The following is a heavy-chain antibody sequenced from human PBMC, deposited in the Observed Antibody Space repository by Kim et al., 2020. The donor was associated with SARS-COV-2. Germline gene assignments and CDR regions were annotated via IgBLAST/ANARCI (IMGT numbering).Heavy chain of an antibody. V-gene: IGHV3-48*03. J-gene: IGHJ4*02. CDR2: ISSSGSTI. D-gene: IGHD3-10*01. CDR1: GFTFSSYE. CDR3: ARGAGEVFDY. Sequence: GWSLRLSCAASGFTFSSYEMNWVRQAPGKGLEWVSYISSSGSTIYYADSVKGRFTISRDNAKNSLYLQMNSLRAEDTAVYYCARGAGEVFDYWGQGTLVTVSS.